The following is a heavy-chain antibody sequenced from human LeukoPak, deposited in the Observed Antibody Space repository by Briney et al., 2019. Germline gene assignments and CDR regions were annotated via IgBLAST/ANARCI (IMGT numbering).Heavy chain of an antibody. CDR3: ARHLTVTTLAEAYGMDV. Sequence: SETLSLTCAVYGGSFSAYYWSWIRQPPGKGLEWIGEINHGGSTNYNPSLKSRVTISVDTSKNQFSLKLSSVTAADTAVYYCARHLTVTTLAEAYGMDVWGQGTTVTVSS. CDR1: GGSFSAYY. CDR2: INHGGST. V-gene: IGHV4-34*01. D-gene: IGHD4-17*01. J-gene: IGHJ6*02.